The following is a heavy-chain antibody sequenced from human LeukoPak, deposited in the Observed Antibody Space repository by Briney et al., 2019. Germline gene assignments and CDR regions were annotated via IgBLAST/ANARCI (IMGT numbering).Heavy chain of an antibody. Sequence: PSETLSLTCIVSGGSISSYYWSWIRQPAGKGLEWIARIYTGGSNYNPSFKSRVTMSVDTSKNQFSLKLSSVTAADTAVYYCARDQMTTVRGFDSWGQGTLVTVSS. CDR3: ARDQMTTVRGFDS. V-gene: IGHV4-4*07. CDR1: GGSISSYY. J-gene: IGHJ4*02. D-gene: IGHD4-17*01. CDR2: IYTGGS.